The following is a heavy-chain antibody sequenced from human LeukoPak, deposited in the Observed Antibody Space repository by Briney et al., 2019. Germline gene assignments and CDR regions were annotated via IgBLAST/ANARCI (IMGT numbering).Heavy chain of an antibody. V-gene: IGHV4-4*02. D-gene: IGHD6-6*01. CDR1: GGSISSSNW. CDR2: IYYSGST. Sequence: SGTLSLTCAVSGGSISSSNWWSWVRQPPGKGLEWIGYIYYSGSTNYNPSLRSRVTISVDTSKNQFSLKLSSVTAADTAVYYCARDWASSSGLDYWGQGTLVTVSS. CDR3: ARDWASSSGLDY. J-gene: IGHJ4*02.